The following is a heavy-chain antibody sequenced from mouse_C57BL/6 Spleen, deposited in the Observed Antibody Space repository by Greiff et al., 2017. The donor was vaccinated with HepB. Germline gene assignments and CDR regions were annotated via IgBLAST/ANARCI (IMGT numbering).Heavy chain of an antibody. CDR3: ARGEKLLDFDV. V-gene: IGHV5-17*01. CDR1: GFTFSDYG. CDR2: ISSGSSTI. J-gene: IGHJ1*03. D-gene: IGHD4-1*01. Sequence: EVKVVESGGGLVKPGGSLKLSCAASGFTFSDYGMHWVRQAPEKGLEWVAYISSGSSTIYYADTVKGRFTISRDNAKNTLFLQMTSLRSEDTAMYYCARGEKLLDFDVWGTGTTVTVSS.